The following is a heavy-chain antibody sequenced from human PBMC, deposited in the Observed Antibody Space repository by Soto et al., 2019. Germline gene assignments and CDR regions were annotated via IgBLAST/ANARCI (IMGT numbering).Heavy chain of an antibody. Sequence: SETLSLTCTVSGGSISPSNYYWGWVRQPPGKGLDWIGSIYYSGTTYYNPSLNSLVTISVDTSKNQSSPKLNSVPAADTAVYYSAAFVGPACRHTDFDFWGPGTLVTVSS. D-gene: IGHD2-21*02. V-gene: IGHV4-39*01. J-gene: IGHJ4*02. CDR3: AAFVGPACRHTDFDF. CDR2: IYYSGTT. CDR1: GGSISPSNYY.